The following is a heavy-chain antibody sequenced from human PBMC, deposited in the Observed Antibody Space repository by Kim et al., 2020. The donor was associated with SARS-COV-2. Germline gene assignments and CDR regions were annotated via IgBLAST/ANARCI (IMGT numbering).Heavy chain of an antibody. D-gene: IGHD3-22*01. J-gene: IGHJ4*02. Sequence: GGSLRLSCTASGFTFGDYAMSWVRQAPGKGLEWVGFIRSKAYGGTTEYAASVKGRFTISRDDSKSIAYLQMNSLKTEDTAVYYCTRDSGPPLVGFEYYDSSLYYWGQGTLVTVSS. CDR2: IRSKAYGGTT. V-gene: IGHV3-49*04. CDR3: TRDSGPPLVGFEYYDSSLYY. CDR1: GFTFGDYA.